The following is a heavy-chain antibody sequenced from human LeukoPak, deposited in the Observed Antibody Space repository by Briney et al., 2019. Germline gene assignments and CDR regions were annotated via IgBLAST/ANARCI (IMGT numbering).Heavy chain of an antibody. CDR2: ISTSSSYI. Sequence: PGGSLRLSCAASGFTFSTYYMNWVRQAPGKGLEWVSSISTSSSYIYYADSVKGRFTISRDNAKNSLFLQMNSLRAEDTAVYYCAREGDGYNSPIDYWGQGTLVTVSS. CDR3: AREGDGYNSPIDY. V-gene: IGHV3-21*01. J-gene: IGHJ4*02. D-gene: IGHD5-24*01. CDR1: GFTFSTYY.